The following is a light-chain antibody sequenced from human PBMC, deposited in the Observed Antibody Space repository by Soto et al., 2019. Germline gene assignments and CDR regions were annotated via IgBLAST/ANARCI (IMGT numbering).Light chain of an antibody. V-gene: IGKV3-20*01. CDR1: QTISRRD. Sequence: DIVLTQSPCTVSLSPGESATISCRASQTISRRDLAWYQHRPNQSPRLLIYATSIRATGIPDMFTGGGAGTCSTLTSSRLEPEDSAVYYCQQYGSSPTFGGGTKVEIK. J-gene: IGKJ4*01. CDR2: ATS. CDR3: QQYGSSPT.